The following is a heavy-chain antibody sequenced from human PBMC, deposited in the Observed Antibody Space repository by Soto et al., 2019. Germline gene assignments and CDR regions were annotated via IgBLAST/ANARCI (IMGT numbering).Heavy chain of an antibody. CDR2: VRDSGGDT. CDR3: AKDPNTVTTGWYFDL. V-gene: IGHV3-23*01. CDR1: GRSFSNYD. D-gene: IGHD4-17*01. J-gene: IGHJ2*01. Sequence: EVELLESGGGLVQPGGSLRLSCRASGRSFSNYDMTWVRQDPGKGLEWVSSVRDSGGDTFYADSVKGRFTISRDNSKNTLYLQMNRLKVEDSAFYYCAKDPNTVTTGWYFDLWGRGTLVTFSS.